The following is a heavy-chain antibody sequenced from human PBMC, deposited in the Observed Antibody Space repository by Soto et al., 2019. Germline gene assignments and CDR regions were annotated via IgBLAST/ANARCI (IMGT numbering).Heavy chain of an antibody. CDR1: GFVFRNLT. CDR3: AKIMIKGVLLAALTV. CDR2: ISFNGGVI. J-gene: IGHJ6*02. D-gene: IGHD3-16*01. V-gene: IGHV3-23*01. Sequence: DVQLLESGGGVVQPGGSLRLSCAASGFVFRNLTMNWVRQAPGKGLEYVAIISFNGGVIFDADSVRGRFTISRDNAKNILYLDMTNLRPEDSGANSGAKIMIKGVLLAALTVWARGPTVTVS.